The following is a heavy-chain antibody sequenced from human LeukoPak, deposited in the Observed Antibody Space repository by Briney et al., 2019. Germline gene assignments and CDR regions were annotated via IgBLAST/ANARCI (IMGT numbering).Heavy chain of an antibody. CDR2: IIPMFGTP. D-gene: IGHD3-9*01. Sequence: SVKVSCKASGYTFTSYGILWVRQAPGQGLEWMGRIIPMFGTPKYAQKFQDRVTITADESARTAYMELSSLRFEEPAVYYCARQGYTNNLGGYFGDKDDGFDLWGQGTMVTVSS. CDR3: ARQGYTNNLGGYFGDKDDGFDL. CDR1: GYTFTSYG. J-gene: IGHJ3*01. V-gene: IGHV1-69*13.